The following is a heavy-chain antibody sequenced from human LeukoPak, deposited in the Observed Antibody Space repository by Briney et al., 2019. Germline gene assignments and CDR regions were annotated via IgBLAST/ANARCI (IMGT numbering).Heavy chain of an antibody. D-gene: IGHD5-24*01. CDR2: INHSGST. Sequence: SETLSLTCAAYGGSFSGYYWSWIRQPPGKGLEWIGEINHSGSTNYNPSLKSRVTISVDTSKNQFSLKLSSVTAADTAVYYCARGDVEMATTMAYGLDVWGQGTTVTVSS. CDR1: GGSFSGYY. CDR3: ARGDVEMATTMAYGLDV. J-gene: IGHJ6*02. V-gene: IGHV4-34*01.